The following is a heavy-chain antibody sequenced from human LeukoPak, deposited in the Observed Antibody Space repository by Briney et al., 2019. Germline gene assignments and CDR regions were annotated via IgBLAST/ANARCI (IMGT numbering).Heavy chain of an antibody. Sequence: ASVKASCKASGYTFTGYYMHWVRQAPGQGLEWMGWINPNSGGTNYAQKFQGRVTVTRDTSISTAYMELSRLRSDDTAVYYCARNEFWSGSGWFDPWGQGTLVTVSS. CDR1: GYTFTGYY. CDR2: INPNSGGT. CDR3: ARNEFWSGSGWFDP. J-gene: IGHJ5*02. D-gene: IGHD3-3*01. V-gene: IGHV1-2*02.